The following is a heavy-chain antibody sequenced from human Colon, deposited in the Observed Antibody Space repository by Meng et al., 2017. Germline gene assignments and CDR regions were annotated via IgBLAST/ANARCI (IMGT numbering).Heavy chain of an antibody. Sequence: QETGPGLVKASGTLSLTCTVSGGSISSNNWWSWVRQSPGRGLEWIGEIYQSGSTNYSPSLKSRVTISLDKSKNQFSLKVSYMTAADTAVYFCARVPTTVDPFESWGQGTLVTVSS. J-gene: IGHJ4*02. D-gene: IGHD4-23*01. CDR1: GGSISSNNW. CDR2: IYQSGST. V-gene: IGHV4-4*02. CDR3: ARVPTTVDPFES.